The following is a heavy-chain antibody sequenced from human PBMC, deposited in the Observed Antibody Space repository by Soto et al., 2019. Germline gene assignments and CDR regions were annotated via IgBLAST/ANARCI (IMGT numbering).Heavy chain of an antibody. J-gene: IGHJ6*03. D-gene: IGHD3-10*01. CDR1: GYSFTSHG. V-gene: IGHV1-18*01. CDR2: ISASNGDT. Sequence: QVPLVQSGAEVKKPGASVKVSCRASGYSFTSHGISWVRQAPGQGLAWMAWISASNGDTNYAQKFQGRVTVTTDTSTSTGYMELRSLRSEDTAVYYCARMVRGSNIDYYHYMDVWGKGTTVTVSS. CDR3: ARMVRGSNIDYYHYMDV.